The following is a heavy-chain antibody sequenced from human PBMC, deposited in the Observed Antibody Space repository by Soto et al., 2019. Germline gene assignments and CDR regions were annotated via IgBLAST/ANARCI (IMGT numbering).Heavy chain of an antibody. CDR2: ISAYNGNT. V-gene: IGHV1-18*01. Sequence: QVQLVQSGAEVKKPGASVKVSCKASGYTFTSYGISWVRQAPGQGLEWMGWISAYNGNTNYAQKLQGRVTMTTDTTTSTPYRELRSVRSDATDLYSCVRDVAPGSSSRMYNGDSCDIWGQGTMLTVSS. J-gene: IGHJ3*02. D-gene: IGHD2-2*01. CDR3: VRDVAPGSSSRMYNGDSCDI. CDR1: GYTFTSYG.